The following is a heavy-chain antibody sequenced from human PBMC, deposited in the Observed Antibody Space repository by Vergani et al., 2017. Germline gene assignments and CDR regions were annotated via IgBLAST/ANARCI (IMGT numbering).Heavy chain of an antibody. CDR1: GYIFTSYC. V-gene: IGHV5-51*01. J-gene: IGHJ4*02. D-gene: IGHD2-2*01. CDR2: VYPGDSYT. Sequence: EVQLVQSGAEVKKPGESLKISCKGSGYIFTSYCIGWVRQMPGRGLEWMGIVYPGDSYTRYSPSFQGQVTIAADKSISTAYLQWSSLQASDTAMYYCARRAYCSSTSCYFHYFDYWGQGTLVTVSS. CDR3: ARRAYCSSTSCYFHYFDY.